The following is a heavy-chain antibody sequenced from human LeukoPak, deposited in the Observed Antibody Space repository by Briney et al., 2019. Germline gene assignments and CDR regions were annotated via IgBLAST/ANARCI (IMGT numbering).Heavy chain of an antibody. J-gene: IGHJ4*02. CDR1: GNSVSSNSAA. CDR2: TYYRSKWYN. Sequence: SQTLSLTCAISGNSVSSNSAAWNWIRQSPSRGLGWLGRTYYRSKWYNDYAVSVKSRITIDPDTSKNQFSLQLNSVTPEDTAVYYCARSNMVRGEYYFDYWGQGTLVTVSS. V-gene: IGHV6-1*01. CDR3: ARSNMVRGEYYFDY. D-gene: IGHD3-10*01.